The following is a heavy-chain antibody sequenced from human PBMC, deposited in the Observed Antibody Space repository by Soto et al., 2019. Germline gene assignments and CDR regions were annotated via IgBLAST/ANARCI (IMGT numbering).Heavy chain of an antibody. CDR2: ISSSSSTI. Sequence: EVQLVESGGGLVQPGGSLRLSCAASGFTFSSYSMNWVRQAPGKGLEWVSYISSSSSTIYYADSVKGRFTISRDNAKNSLYLQMNSLRAEDTAVYYCARAGHYDYIWGSYRSNYWGQGTLVTVSS. V-gene: IGHV3-48*01. D-gene: IGHD3-16*02. J-gene: IGHJ4*02. CDR3: ARAGHYDYIWGSYRSNY. CDR1: GFTFSSYS.